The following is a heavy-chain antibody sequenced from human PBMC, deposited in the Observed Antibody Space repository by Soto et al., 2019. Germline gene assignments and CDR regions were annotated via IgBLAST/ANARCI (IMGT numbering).Heavy chain of an antibody. D-gene: IGHD3-9*01. CDR3: ARGLRYFGP. Sequence: PSEPLSLTCTVSGGSISSGGFSWTRIRQQPGKGLEWIGYISYSGTTYYNPSLKSRVTMSMDASKNQLSLNLNSVTAADTAVYYCARGLRYFGPWGQGTLVTVSS. V-gene: IGHV4-31*03. J-gene: IGHJ5*02. CDR2: ISYSGTT. CDR1: GGSISSGGFS.